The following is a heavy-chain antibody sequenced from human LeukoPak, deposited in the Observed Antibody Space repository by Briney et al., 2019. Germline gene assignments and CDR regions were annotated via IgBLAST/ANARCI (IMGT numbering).Heavy chain of an antibody. CDR2: ISYDGSNK. CDR1: GFTFSSYA. V-gene: IGHV3-30-3*01. CDR3: ARGTNDAFDI. D-gene: IGHD2-2*01. J-gene: IGHJ3*02. Sequence: PGRSLRLSCAASGFTFSSYAMHWVRQAPGKGLEWVAVISYDGSNKYYADSVKGRFTISRDNSKNTLYLQMNSLRAEDTAVYYCARGTNDAFDIWGQGTMVTVSS.